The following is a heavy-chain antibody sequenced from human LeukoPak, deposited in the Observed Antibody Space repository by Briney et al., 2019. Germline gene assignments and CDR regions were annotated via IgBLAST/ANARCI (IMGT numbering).Heavy chain of an antibody. CDR3: AREAYYDFWSGYYGY. D-gene: IGHD3-3*01. CDR2: ISYDGSNK. CDR1: GFTFSSYA. V-gene: IGHV3-30*04. Sequence: GGSLRLSCAASGFTFSSYAMHWVRQAPGKGLEWVAVISYDGSNKYYADSVKGRFTISRDNSKNTLYLQMNSLRAEDTAVYYCAREAYYDFWSGYYGYWGQGTLVTVSS. J-gene: IGHJ4*02.